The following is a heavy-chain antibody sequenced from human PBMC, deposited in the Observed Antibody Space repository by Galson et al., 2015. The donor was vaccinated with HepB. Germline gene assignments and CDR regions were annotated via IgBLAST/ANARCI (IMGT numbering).Heavy chain of an antibody. D-gene: IGHD6-13*01. CDR1: GDSVSSNSAA. CDR2: TYYRSKWYN. CDR3: ARGVHSGSSWLYDFDY. Sequence: CAISGDSVSSNSAAWNWIRQSPSRGLEWLGRTYYRSKWYNDYAVSVKSRITINPDTSKNQFSLQLNSVTPEDTAVYYCARGVHSGSSWLYDFDYWGQGTLVTVSS. V-gene: IGHV6-1*01. J-gene: IGHJ4*02.